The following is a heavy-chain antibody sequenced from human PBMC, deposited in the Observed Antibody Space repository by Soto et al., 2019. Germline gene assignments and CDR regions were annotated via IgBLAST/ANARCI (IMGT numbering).Heavy chain of an antibody. Sequence: PGGSLRLSCAASGFTVSSNYMSWVRQAPGKGLEWVSVIYSGGSTYYADSVKGRFTISRHNSKNTLYLQMNSLRAEDTAVYYCAREHPYCSSTSCYERAGAFDIWGQGTMVTVSS. J-gene: IGHJ3*02. D-gene: IGHD2-2*01. CDR2: IYSGGST. CDR3: AREHPYCSSTSCYERAGAFDI. CDR1: GFTVSSNY. V-gene: IGHV3-53*04.